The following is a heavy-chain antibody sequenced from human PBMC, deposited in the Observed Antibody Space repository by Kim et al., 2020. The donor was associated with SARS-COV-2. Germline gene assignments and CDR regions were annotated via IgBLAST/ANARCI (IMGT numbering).Heavy chain of an antibody. D-gene: IGHD1-26*01. CDR1: GGTFSSYA. CDR3: ARDSARGSYGY. Sequence: SVKVSCKASGGTFSSYAISWVRQAPGQGLEWMGRIIPILGIANYAQKFQGRVTITADKSTSTAYMELSSLRSEDTAVYYCARDSARGSYGYWGHGTLVTVSS. V-gene: IGHV1-69*04. J-gene: IGHJ4*01. CDR2: IIPILGIA.